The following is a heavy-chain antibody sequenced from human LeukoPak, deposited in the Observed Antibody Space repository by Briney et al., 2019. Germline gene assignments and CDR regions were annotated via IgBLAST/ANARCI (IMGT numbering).Heavy chain of an antibody. J-gene: IGHJ4*02. D-gene: IGHD2/OR15-2a*01. CDR2: IYSGGST. V-gene: IGHV3-53*01. CDR1: EFTVSTNY. Sequence: PGGSLRLSCAASEFTVSTNYMSWVRQAPGKGLEWVSVIYSGGSTYYADSVKGRFTISRDNSKNTLYLQMNSLRAEDTAVYYCARLLSGFDYWGQGTLVTVSS. CDR3: ARLLSGFDY.